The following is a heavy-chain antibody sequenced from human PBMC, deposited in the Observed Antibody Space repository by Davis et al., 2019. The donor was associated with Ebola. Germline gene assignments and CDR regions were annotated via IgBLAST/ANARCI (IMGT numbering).Heavy chain of an antibody. V-gene: IGHV3-23*01. CDR2: ISGTDEST. Sequence: GGPLRLSFAASGLTSNHYVMTWVRQAPGTGLEWVLGISGTDESTYYADSEKGRFTISRDNSKNTLFLQINSLRAEDTAVYYCARGGPPFSIFDYWGQGTLVTVSS. D-gene: IGHD3-16*01. CDR1: GLTSNHYV. J-gene: IGHJ4*02. CDR3: ARGGPPFSIFDY.